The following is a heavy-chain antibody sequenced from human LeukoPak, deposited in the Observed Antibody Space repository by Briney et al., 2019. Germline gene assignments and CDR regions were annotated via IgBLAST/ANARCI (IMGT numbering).Heavy chain of an antibody. V-gene: IGHV3-48*03. D-gene: IGHD3-10*01. Sequence: SGGSLRLSCAASGFTFSSYEMNWVRQAPGKGLEWVSYISSSGSTIYYADSVKGRFTISSDNAKNSLYLQMNSLRAEDTAVYYCARLNYYGSGSYDYWGQGTLVTVSS. CDR2: ISSSGSTI. CDR3: ARLNYYGSGSYDY. J-gene: IGHJ4*02. CDR1: GFTFSSYE.